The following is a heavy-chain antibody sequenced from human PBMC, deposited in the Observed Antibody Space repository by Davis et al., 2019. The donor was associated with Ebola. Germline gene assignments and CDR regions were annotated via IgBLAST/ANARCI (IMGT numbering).Heavy chain of an antibody. CDR1: GYTFSNYV. CDR3: ARRYYYDSSGYLNWFDP. CDR2: INTNTGNP. Sequence: ASVKVSCKASGYTFSNYVLNWVRQAPGQGLEWMGWINTNTGNPTYAQGFTGRFVFSLDTSVSTAYLQISSLKAEDTAVYYCARRYYYDSSGYLNWFDPWGQGTLVTVSS. V-gene: IGHV7-4-1*02. D-gene: IGHD3-22*01. J-gene: IGHJ5*02.